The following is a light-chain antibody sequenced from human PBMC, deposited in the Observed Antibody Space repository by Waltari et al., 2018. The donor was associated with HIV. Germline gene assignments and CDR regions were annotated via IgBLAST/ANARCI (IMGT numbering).Light chain of an antibody. CDR2: GNT. Sequence: QSVLTQPPSVSGAPGQRVTISCSWTRSNIWARYEVHWYQQLPGTAPKLLIYGNTNRPSGVPDRFSAFKSGTSASLVITGLQAEDEADYYCHSYDNSLSASVFGGGTKLTVL. CDR1: RSNIWARYE. J-gene: IGLJ3*02. V-gene: IGLV1-40*01. CDR3: HSYDNSLSASV.